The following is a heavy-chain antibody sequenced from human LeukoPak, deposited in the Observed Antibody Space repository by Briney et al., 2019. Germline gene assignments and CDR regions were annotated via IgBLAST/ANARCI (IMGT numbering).Heavy chain of an antibody. Sequence: GASVKVSCKASGYTFAGYYMHWVRQAPGQGLEWMGWINPNSGGTNYAQKFQGRVTMTRDTSISTAYMELSRLRSDDTAVYYCARDLTGGFYYMDVWGKGTTVTVSS. V-gene: IGHV1-2*02. CDR1: GYTFAGYY. CDR2: INPNSGGT. CDR3: ARDLTGGFYYMDV. J-gene: IGHJ6*03. D-gene: IGHD7-27*01.